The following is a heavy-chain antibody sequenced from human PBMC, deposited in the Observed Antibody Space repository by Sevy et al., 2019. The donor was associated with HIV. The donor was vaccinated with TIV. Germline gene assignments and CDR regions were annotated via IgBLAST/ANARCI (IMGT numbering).Heavy chain of an antibody. CDR3: ARDQMATIGDHLDY. CDR1: GFTFSSYG. J-gene: IGHJ4*02. Sequence: GGSLRLSCAASGFTFSSYGMHWVRQAPGKGLEWVAVIWYDGSNKYYADSVKGRFTISRDNSKNTLYLQMNTLRAEETDVYYCARDQMATIGDHLDYWGQGTLVTVSS. D-gene: IGHD5-12*01. CDR2: IWYDGSNK. V-gene: IGHV3-33*01.